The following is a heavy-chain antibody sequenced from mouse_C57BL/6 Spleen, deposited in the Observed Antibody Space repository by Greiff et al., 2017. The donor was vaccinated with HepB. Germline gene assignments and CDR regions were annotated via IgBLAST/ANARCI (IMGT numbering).Heavy chain of an antibody. D-gene: IGHD2-3*01. V-gene: IGHV2-2*01. J-gene: IGHJ2*01. CDR2: IWSGGST. CDR3: ARSDGYLDVDY. CDR1: GFSLTSYG. Sequence: VQLQQSGPGLVQPSQSLSITCTVSGFSLTSYGVHWVRQSPGKGLEWLGVIWSGGSTDYNAAFISRLSISKDNSKSQVFFKMNSLQADDTAIYYCARSDGYLDVDYWGQSTTLTVSS.